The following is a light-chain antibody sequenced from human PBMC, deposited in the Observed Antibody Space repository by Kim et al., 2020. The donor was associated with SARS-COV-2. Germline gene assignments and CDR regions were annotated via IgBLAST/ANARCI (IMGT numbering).Light chain of an antibody. J-gene: IGLJ3*02. CDR1: NSNIGRDT. Sequence: QSVLTQPPSVSGTPGQTVTISCSGSNSNIGRDTVSWYQKFPGMAPKPVMHYDRDRPSGVPDRFSGSKSGTSVSLAISGLQFEDEAIYYCAVWDYSVDGLVFGGGTRLTVL. CDR2: YDR. V-gene: IGLV1-44*01. CDR3: AVWDYSVDGLV.